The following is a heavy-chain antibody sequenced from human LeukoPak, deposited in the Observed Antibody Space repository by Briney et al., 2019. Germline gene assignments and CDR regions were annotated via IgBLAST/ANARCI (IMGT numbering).Heavy chain of an antibody. J-gene: IGHJ4*02. CDR3: AKGDDYGDYYFDY. CDR1: GFTFSSYA. D-gene: IGHD4-17*01. CDR2: ISGSGSNT. Sequence: GGSLRLSCAASGFTFSSYAISWVRQAPGKGLEWVSAISGSGSNTYYADSVKGRFTISRDNSKNTLYLQMNSLRAEDTAVYYCAKGDDYGDYYFDYWGQGTAVTVSS. V-gene: IGHV3-23*01.